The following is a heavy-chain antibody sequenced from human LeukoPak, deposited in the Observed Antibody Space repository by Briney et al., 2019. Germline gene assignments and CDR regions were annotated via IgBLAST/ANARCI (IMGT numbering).Heavy chain of an antibody. V-gene: IGHV4-30-4*08. J-gene: IGHJ4*02. CDR3: ARAGDYELFDY. CDR1: GGSISSGDYY. CDR2: ISYSGST. Sequence: SEALSLTCTVSGGSISSGDYYWSWIRQPPGKGLEWIGNISYSGSTYYNPSLKSRVTISVDTLQNQFSLRLKSVTAADTAVYYCARAGDYELFDYWGQGTLVTVSS. D-gene: IGHD4-17*01.